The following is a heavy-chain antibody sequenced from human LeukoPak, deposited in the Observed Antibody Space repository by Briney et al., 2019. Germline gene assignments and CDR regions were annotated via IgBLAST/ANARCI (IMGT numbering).Heavy chain of an antibody. Sequence: ASVKVSCRVSGSPLEDLFIHWVRQGPGKGLEWMGGFNYDISETIYAQTFQGRVTMTLDTSTNTTYMDLRTVTPDDTAIYYCARALPGAATAHNWFDPWGQGTLVTVSS. CDR2: FNYDISET. J-gene: IGHJ5*02. CDR1: GSPLEDLF. D-gene: IGHD1-1*01. CDR3: ARALPGAATAHNWFDP. V-gene: IGHV1-24*01.